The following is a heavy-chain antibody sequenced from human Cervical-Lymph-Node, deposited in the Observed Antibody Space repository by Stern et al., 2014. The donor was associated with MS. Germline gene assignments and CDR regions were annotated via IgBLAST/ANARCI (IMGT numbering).Heavy chain of an antibody. J-gene: IGHJ4*02. CDR2: IFPGGSDM. CDR3: ARQRYFDY. V-gene: IGHV5-51*01. Sequence: EVQLVESGPEVKRPGESLKISCQASGYTFTSYWIGWVRQMPGKGLEWIAIIFPGGSDMRSSPSFQGQVTISADKPSSTPYLQWNNLKASDTAIYYCARQRYFDYWGQGTLVTVSS. CDR1: GYTFTSYW.